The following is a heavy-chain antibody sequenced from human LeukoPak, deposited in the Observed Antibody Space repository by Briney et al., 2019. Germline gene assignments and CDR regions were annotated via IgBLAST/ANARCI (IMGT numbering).Heavy chain of an antibody. J-gene: IGHJ6*02. D-gene: IGHD2-8*01. V-gene: IGHV3-30-3*01. CDR1: GFTFSSYA. CDR2: ISYDGSNK. Sequence: GGFLRLSCAASGFTFSSYAMHWVRQAPGKGLEWVAVISYDGSNKYYADSVKGRFTISRDNSKNTLYLQMNSLRAEDTAVYYCASSYAYYYGMDVWGQGTTVTVSS. CDR3: ASSYAYYYGMDV.